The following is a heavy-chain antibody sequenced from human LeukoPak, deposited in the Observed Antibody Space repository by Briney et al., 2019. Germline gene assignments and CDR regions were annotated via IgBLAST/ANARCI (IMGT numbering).Heavy chain of an antibody. CDR3: AKNLLPYCTNGVCKDY. V-gene: IGHV3-23*01. J-gene: IGHJ4*02. CDR2: ISGSGGST. Sequence: PGGSLRLSCAASGFTFSSYAMSWVRRAPGKGLEWVSAISGSGGSTYYADSVKGRFTVSRDNSKNTLYLQMNSLRAEDTAVYYCAKNLLPYCTNGVCKDYWGQGTLVTVSS. CDR1: GFTFSSYA. D-gene: IGHD2-8*01.